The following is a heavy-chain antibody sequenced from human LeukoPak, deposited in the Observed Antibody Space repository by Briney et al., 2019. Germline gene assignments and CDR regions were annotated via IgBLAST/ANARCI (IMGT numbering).Heavy chain of an antibody. Sequence: SETLSLTCAVYGGSFSGYYWSWIRQPPGKGLEWIGEINHSGSTNYNPSLKSRVTISEDTSMNQFSLKLSSVTAADTAVYYCARSLGELSFPHFDYWGQGTLVTVSS. V-gene: IGHV4-34*01. J-gene: IGHJ4*02. CDR2: INHSGST. CDR3: ARSLGELSFPHFDY. CDR1: GGSFSGYY. D-gene: IGHD3-16*02.